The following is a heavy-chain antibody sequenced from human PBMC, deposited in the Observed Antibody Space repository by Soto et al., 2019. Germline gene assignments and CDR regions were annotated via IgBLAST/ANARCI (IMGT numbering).Heavy chain of an antibody. CDR3: ARDPSXXRSSIAAAGTAWFDP. CDR2: IIPIFGTA. J-gene: IGHJ5*02. CDR1: GGTFSSYA. Sequence: QVQLVQSGAEVKKPGSSVKVSCKASGGTFSSYAISWVRQAPGQGLEWMGGIIPIFGTANYAQKFQGRVTITADESTSTAYMELSSLRSEDTAVYYCARDPSXXRSSIAAAGTAWFDPWGQGTLVTVSS. D-gene: IGHD6-13*01. V-gene: IGHV1-69*01.